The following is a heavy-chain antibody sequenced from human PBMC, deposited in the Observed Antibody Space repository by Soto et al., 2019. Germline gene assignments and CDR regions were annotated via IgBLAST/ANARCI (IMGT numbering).Heavy chain of an antibody. D-gene: IGHD5-12*01. J-gene: IGHJ4*02. CDR1: GGSISSYY. CDR2: IYYSGST. CDR3: ARVEATINYFDY. V-gene: IGHV4-59*01. Sequence: SETLSLTCTVSGGSISSYYWSWIRQPPGKGLEWIGYIYYSGSTNYNPSLKSRVTISVDTSKNQFSLKLSSVTAADTAVYYCARVEATINYFDYWGQGTLVTVSS.